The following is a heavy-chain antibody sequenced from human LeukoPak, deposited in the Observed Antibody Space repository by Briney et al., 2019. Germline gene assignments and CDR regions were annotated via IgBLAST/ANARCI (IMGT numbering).Heavy chain of an antibody. V-gene: IGHV1-8*01. CDR2: MNPNSGNT. D-gene: IGHD2-2*01. CDR1: GYTFTSYD. CDR3: ARGAAVVVPAATKKYFDY. Sequence: GASVKVSCTASGYTFTSYDINWVRQATGQGLEWMGWMNPNSGNTGYAQKFQGRVTMTRNTSISTAYMELSSLRSEDTAVYYCARGAAVVVPAATKKYFDYWGQGTLVTVSS. J-gene: IGHJ4*02.